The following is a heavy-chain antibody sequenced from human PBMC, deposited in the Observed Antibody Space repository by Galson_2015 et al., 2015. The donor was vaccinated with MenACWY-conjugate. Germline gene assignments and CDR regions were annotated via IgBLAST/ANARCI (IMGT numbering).Heavy chain of an antibody. Sequence: SLRLSCAASGFTFSRYWMHWVRQSPGKGLVWVSRINSDGSAADYADSVKGRFTISRDNAKNTLYLQMNSLRAEDTAVYYCATYCSSPSCYANGAYWGQGIMVTVSS. CDR2: INSDGSAA. CDR1: GFTFSRYW. V-gene: IGHV3-74*01. D-gene: IGHD2-2*01. CDR3: ATYCSSPSCYANGAY. J-gene: IGHJ3*01.